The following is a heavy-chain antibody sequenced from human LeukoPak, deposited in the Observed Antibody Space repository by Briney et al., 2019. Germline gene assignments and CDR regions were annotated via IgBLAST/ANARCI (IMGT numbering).Heavy chain of an antibody. CDR2: IYYSGST. D-gene: IGHD5-18*01. V-gene: IGHV4-39*07. CDR1: GGSISSSSYY. CDR3: ASSPMVMFDY. J-gene: IGHJ4*02. Sequence: PSETLSLTCTVSGGSISSSSYYWGWIRQPPGKGLEWIGSIYYSGSTYYNPSLKSRVTISVDTSKNQFSLKLSSVTAADTAVYYCASSPMVMFDYWGQGTLVTVSS.